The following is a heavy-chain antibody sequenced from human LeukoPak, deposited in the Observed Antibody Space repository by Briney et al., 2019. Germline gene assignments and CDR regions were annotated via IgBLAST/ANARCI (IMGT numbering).Heavy chain of an antibody. D-gene: IGHD3-3*01. CDR1: GYTPTELS. J-gene: IGHJ4*02. CDR3: ATDRDFWSSYSSSDY. CDR2: FDPEDGET. V-gene: IGHV1-24*01. Sequence: ASVKVSCKVSGYTPTELSMHWVRQAPGKGLEWMGGFDPEDGETIYAQKFQGRVTMTEDTSTDTAYMELSSLRSEDTAVYYCATDRDFWSSYSSSDYWGQGTLVTVSS.